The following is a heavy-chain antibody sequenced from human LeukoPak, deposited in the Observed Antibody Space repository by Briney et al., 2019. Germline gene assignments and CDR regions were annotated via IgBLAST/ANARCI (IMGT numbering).Heavy chain of an antibody. CDR3: AATMVRGVHTHFDY. J-gene: IGHJ4*02. CDR2: VYYSGST. D-gene: IGHD3-10*01. V-gene: IGHV4-59*08. Sequence: SETLSLTCTVSGGSITNYYWSWIRQPPGKGLEWNGYVYYSGSTNYNPSLKSRVTISVDTSKNQFSLKLSSVTAADTAVYYCAATMVRGVHTHFDYWGQGTLVTVSS. CDR1: GGSITNYY.